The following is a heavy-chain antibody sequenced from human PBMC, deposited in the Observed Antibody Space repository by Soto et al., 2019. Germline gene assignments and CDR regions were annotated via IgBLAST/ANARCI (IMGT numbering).Heavy chain of an antibody. CDR1: GGSISSDC. Sequence: QVQLQESGPGLVKPSETLALTCTVSGGSISSDCWSWIRQPPGKGLEWIGHLYHSGCTNYNPSLKSRVTISIDTSMRQLSLMLTYVTAADTAVYFCAREADYAYFAPWGQGTLVTVSS. V-gene: IGHV4-59*01. CDR2: LYHSGCT. CDR3: AREADYAYFAP. J-gene: IGHJ5*02. D-gene: IGHD4-17*01.